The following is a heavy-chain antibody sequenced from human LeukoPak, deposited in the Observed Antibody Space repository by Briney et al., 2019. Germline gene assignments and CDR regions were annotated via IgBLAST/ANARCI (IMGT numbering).Heavy chain of an antibody. CDR3: ARGESDILTGDVRYYFDH. Sequence: GASVKVSCKASGYSFTHYYIYELRQAPGQGLEWMGWINPNSGGTNYAQRFQGRVTMTRDTSIITAYMELSRLRSDDTADYYCARGESDILTGDVRYYFDHWGQGTLVTVSS. J-gene: IGHJ4*02. V-gene: IGHV1-2*02. D-gene: IGHD3-9*01. CDR1: GYSFTHYY. CDR2: INPNSGGT.